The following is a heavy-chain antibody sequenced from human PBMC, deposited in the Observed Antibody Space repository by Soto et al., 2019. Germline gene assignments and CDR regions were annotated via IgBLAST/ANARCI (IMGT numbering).Heavy chain of an antibody. D-gene: IGHD2-8*02. V-gene: IGHV3-13*04. CDR3: ARELAVPGYWYFDL. Sequence: EVQLVESGGGLVQPGGSLRLSCEASGFTFSGHDMHWVRQPTGGTLEWVSGIDTTGGTYYPGSVKGRFTISRENAKNSLYLQMNSLRVGDTAVYYCARELAVPGYWYFDLLGRGTLVTVSS. J-gene: IGHJ2*01. CDR2: IDTTGGT. CDR1: GFTFSGHD.